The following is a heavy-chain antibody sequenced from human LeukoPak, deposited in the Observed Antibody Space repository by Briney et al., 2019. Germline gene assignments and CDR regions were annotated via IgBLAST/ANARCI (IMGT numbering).Heavy chain of an antibody. CDR3: ARQAEMATISGSTGIDY. J-gene: IGHJ4*02. CDR2: IYPGDSDT. D-gene: IGHD5-24*01. V-gene: IGHV5-51*01. CDR1: GYSFTSYW. Sequence: GESLQISCKGSGYSFTSYWIGWVRQMPGKGLEWMGIIYPGDSDTRYSPSFQGQVTISADKSISTAYLQWSSLKASDTAMYYCARQAEMATISGSTGIDYWGQGTLVTVSS.